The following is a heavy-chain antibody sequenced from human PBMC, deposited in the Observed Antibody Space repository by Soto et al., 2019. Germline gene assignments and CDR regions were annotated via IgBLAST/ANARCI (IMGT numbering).Heavy chain of an antibody. V-gene: IGHV3-30-3*01. CDR3: ARDGPHYYYSSAVLLPRFYYGMDV. D-gene: IGHD3-22*01. CDR2: ISYDGSNK. J-gene: IGHJ6*02. CDR1: GFSFSISA. Sequence: PCWSLRLSCAACGFSFSISAIHGVLQAPGNGLEWVAVISYDGSNKYYADSVKGRFTISRDNSKNTLYLQMNSLRAEDTAVYYCARDGPHYYYSSAVLLPRFYYGMDVWGQGTTVTVSS.